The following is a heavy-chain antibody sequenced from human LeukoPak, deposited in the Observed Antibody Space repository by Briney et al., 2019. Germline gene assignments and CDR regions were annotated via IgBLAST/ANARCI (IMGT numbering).Heavy chain of an antibody. Sequence: SETLSLTCTVSGGSISSSSYYWGWIRQPPGKGLEWIGSIYYSGSTYYNPSLKSRVTISVDTSKNQFSLKLSSVTAADTAVYYCARATTTLWFGDYWGQGTLVTVSS. CDR2: IYYSGST. CDR3: ARATTTLWFGDY. J-gene: IGHJ4*02. D-gene: IGHD3-10*01. CDR1: GGSISSSSYY. V-gene: IGHV4-39*07.